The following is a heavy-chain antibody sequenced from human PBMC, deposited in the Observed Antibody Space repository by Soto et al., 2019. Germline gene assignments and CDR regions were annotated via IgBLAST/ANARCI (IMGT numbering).Heavy chain of an antibody. J-gene: IGHJ4*02. CDR3: ARDAPPADY. CDR1: GYTFTSYA. CDR2: ISGYNGNT. Sequence: QVKLVQSGAEVKKPGASVKVSCKASGYTFTSYAISWVRQAPGQGLEWMGWISGYNGNTNDAKKLKGRVTITTDTSTSKAYMEQRRLRYDDTAVYYCARDAPPADYWGQGTLVTVSS. V-gene: IGHV1-18*01.